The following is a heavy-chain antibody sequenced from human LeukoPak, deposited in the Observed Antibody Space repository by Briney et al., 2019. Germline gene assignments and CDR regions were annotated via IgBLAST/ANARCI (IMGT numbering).Heavy chain of an antibody. V-gene: IGHV3-48*03. CDR3: AKEPLRRYNWNYGDPQPIDY. CDR1: GFTLSSSE. CDR2: ISSSVTTI. J-gene: IGHJ4*02. Sequence: QPGGSLRLSCAASGFTLSSSEMNWVRQAPGKGLEWVSYISSSVTTIYYADSVKGRFTTSRDNAKNSLYLQMNSLRAEDTAVYYCAKEPLRRYNWNYGDPQPIDYWGQGTLVTVSS. D-gene: IGHD1-7*01.